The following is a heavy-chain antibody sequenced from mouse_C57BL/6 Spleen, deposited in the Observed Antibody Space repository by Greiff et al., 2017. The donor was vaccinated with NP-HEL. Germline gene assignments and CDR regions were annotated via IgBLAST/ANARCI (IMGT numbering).Heavy chain of an antibody. J-gene: IGHJ2*01. CDR1: GFTFSDYG. D-gene: IGHD1-1*01. V-gene: IGHV5-17*01. CDR2: ISSGSSTI. Sequence: EVMLVESGGGLVKPGGSLKLSCAASGFTFSDYGMHWVRQAPEKGLEWVAYISSGSSTIYYADTVKGRFTISRDNAKNTRFLQMTSLRSEDTAMYYCAIGDGFDDWGQGTTLTVSS. CDR3: AIGDGFDD.